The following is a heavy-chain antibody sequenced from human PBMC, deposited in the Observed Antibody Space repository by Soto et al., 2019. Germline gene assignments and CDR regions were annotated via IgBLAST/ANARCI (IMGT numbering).Heavy chain of an antibody. CDR1: GFTFSTYD. D-gene: IGHD6-19*01. CDR2: IRTAGDT. J-gene: IGHJ4*01. Sequence: GLSLRLPCASSGFTFSTYDMHWVRQVTGKGLVWVSAIRTAGDTYYPGSVKGRFTISRENAKNSLYLQMDSLRVEDTSVYYCARVKSNGWYYFDNWGHGTLDTVSS. V-gene: IGHV3-13*01. CDR3: ARVKSNGWYYFDN.